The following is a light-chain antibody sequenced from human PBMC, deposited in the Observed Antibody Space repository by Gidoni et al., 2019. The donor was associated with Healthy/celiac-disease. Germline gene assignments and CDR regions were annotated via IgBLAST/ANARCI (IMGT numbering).Light chain of an antibody. CDR3: CSYAGSYTWV. V-gene: IGLV2-11*01. Sequence: QSALTQPRSVSGPPGQSATISCTVTRSDVGVYNYVSCYQQHPGKAPKLMLYAVSKRPPWVPDRFSGSKSGNTASLTISGLQDEDEADYYCCSYAGSYTWVFGGGTKLTVL. CDR1: RSDVGVYNY. CDR2: AVS. J-gene: IGLJ3*02.